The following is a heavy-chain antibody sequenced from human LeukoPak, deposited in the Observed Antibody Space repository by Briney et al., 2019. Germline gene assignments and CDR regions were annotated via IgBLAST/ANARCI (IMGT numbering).Heavy chain of an antibody. CDR1: GGSISSGDYY. V-gene: IGHV4-30-4*01. D-gene: IGHD4-17*01. CDR2: IYYSGNT. J-gene: IGHJ5*02. CDR3: ARTPYDYGDYGWFDP. Sequence: SETLSLTCTVSGGSISSGDYYWSWIRQPPGKGLEWIGYIYYSGNTYYNPSLKSRVTMSVGTSKNQFSLKLSSVTAVDTAVYYCARTPYDYGDYGWFDPWGQGTLVTVSS.